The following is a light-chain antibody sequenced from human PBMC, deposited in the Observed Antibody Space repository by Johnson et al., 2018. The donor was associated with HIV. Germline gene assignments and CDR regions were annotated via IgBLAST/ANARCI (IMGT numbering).Light chain of an antibody. CDR2: ENN. V-gene: IGLV1-51*02. CDR3: ATWHSSLTSGGV. J-gene: IGLJ1*01. CDR1: SSNIGNNY. Sequence: QSVLTQPPSVSAAPGQKVTISCSGSSSNIGNNYVSWYQQLPGTAPKLLIYENNKRPSGIPDRFSASKSGPSATLGIPGLQPGDEAVYYCATWHSSLTSGGVFGTGTKVTVL.